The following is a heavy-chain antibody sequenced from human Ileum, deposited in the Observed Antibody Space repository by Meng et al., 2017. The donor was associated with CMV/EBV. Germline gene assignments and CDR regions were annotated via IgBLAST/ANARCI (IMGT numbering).Heavy chain of an antibody. CDR2: RHKNGND. J-gene: IGHJ4*02. Sequence: HVQRQERGPGLVNPSQTLSLTCSVSGDSISSDNYHWSWIRQPAGKGLEWIGQRHKNGNDNYNASLKSRVTISIDTSKNQFSLTLTSVTAADTAVYYCAIYYGGVGGRGYWAQGTLVTVSS. CDR1: GDSISSDNYH. V-gene: IGHV4-61*02. D-gene: IGHD2-21*01. CDR3: AIYYGGVGGRGY.